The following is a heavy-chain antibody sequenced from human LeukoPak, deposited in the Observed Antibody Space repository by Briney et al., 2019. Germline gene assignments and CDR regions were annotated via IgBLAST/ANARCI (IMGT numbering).Heavy chain of an antibody. Sequence: PGGSLRLSCAASGFTFSSYAIHWVRRAPGKGLEYVSGISYDGTGTYYANSVKGRFTISRDNSRNTLYLQMGSLRAEDMAVYYCARVGASGWFAYWGQGTLVTVSP. J-gene: IGHJ5*01. CDR2: ISYDGTGT. CDR3: ARVGASGWFAY. CDR1: GFTFSSYA. D-gene: IGHD6-19*01. V-gene: IGHV3-64*01.